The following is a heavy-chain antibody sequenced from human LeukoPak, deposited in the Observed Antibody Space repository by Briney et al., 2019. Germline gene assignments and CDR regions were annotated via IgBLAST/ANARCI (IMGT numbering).Heavy chain of an antibody. CDR2: ISSSSSYI. J-gene: IGHJ4*02. D-gene: IGHD3-10*01. CDR1: GFTFSSYS. Sequence: GGSLRLSCAASGFTFSSYSMNWVRQAPGKGLEWVSSISSSSSYIYYADSVKGRFTIPRDNAKNSLYLQMNSLRAEDTAVYYCARATYYYGSGSSFDYWGQGTLVTVSS. CDR3: ARATYYYGSGSSFDY. V-gene: IGHV3-21*01.